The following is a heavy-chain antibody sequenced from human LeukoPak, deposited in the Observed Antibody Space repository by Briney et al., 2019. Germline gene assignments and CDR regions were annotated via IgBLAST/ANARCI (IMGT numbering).Heavy chain of an antibody. CDR2: IKQDGGEK. D-gene: IGHD6-6*01. V-gene: IGHV3-7*01. J-gene: IGHJ4*02. CDR1: GFTFSPYW. CDR3: ARGPNSNWSGLDF. Sequence: GGSLRLSCAASGFTFSPYWMTWVRQAPGKGLEWVASIKQDGGEKYYVDSVKGRFTISRDNAKNSLYLQMNNLRAEDTAVYYCARGPNSNWSGLDFWGQGTLLTVSS.